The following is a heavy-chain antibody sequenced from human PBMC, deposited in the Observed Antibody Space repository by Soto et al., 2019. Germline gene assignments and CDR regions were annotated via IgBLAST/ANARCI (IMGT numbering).Heavy chain of an antibody. J-gene: IGHJ6*02. CDR3: GRHISNFRYYSYAMDV. D-gene: IGHD4-4*01. Sequence: PGESLKISCKGSGYTFTDYWIGWVRQLPGKGLEWMGIIYPGDSDTRYSPSFQGHVTITVDKSTSTAYLQWNTLKASDTAMYYCGRHISNFRYYSYAMDVCAQGTTVTVS. CDR1: GYTFTDYW. CDR2: IYPGDSDT. V-gene: IGHV5-51*01.